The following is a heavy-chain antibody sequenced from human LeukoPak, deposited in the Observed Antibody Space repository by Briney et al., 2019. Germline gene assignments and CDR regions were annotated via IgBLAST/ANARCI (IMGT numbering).Heavy chain of an antibody. CDR3: TRVSLFCGGTNCSPYYYYMDV. V-gene: IGHV3-49*04. CDR2: IRNKAYGATA. D-gene: IGHD2-2*01. Sequence: GGSLRLSCKVSGFTFANYAMSWVRQAPGKGLEWVGFIRNKAYGATAQYAASMKGRFTISRDDSKNIASLEINSLETEDTAVYYCTRVSLFCGGTNCSPYYYYMDVWGKGTTVTISS. J-gene: IGHJ6*03. CDR1: GFTFANYA.